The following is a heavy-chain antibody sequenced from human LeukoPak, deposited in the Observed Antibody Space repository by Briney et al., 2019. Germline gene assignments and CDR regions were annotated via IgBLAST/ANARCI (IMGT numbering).Heavy chain of an antibody. CDR1: GFTFRIYG. CDR2: ISSGSDTM. Sequence: PGESLRLSCAASGFTFRIYGMNWVRQAPGKGPEWVSYISSGSDTMYYPDSAKGHFTVSRDKAKNSLFLEMNSLRAEDTVVYYCARATRNGYDYWGQGTLVTVSS. D-gene: IGHD5-24*01. CDR3: ARATRNGYDY. J-gene: IGHJ4*02. V-gene: IGHV3-48*01.